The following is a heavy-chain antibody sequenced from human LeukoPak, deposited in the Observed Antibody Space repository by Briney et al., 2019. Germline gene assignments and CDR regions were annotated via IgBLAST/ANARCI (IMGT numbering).Heavy chain of an antibody. Sequence: GSLRLSCAASGFSFSDYGMNWVRRAPGKGLEWLSHINSNGAVISYADSVKGRFTISRDTAKSSLYLQMNSLQIEDTAIYFCARDPDGDYDFDYWGQGTLVTVSS. CDR1: GFSFSDYG. CDR2: INSNGAVI. V-gene: IGHV3-48*01. CDR3: ARDPDGDYDFDY. J-gene: IGHJ4*02. D-gene: IGHD4-17*01.